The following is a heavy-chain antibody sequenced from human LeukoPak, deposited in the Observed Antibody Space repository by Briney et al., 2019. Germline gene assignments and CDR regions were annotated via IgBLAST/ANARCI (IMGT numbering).Heavy chain of an antibody. D-gene: IGHD6-13*01. J-gene: IGHJ6*02. Sequence: GRSLRLSCAAFGFTFSSYGMHWVRQAPGKGLEWVAVISYDGSNKYYADSVKGRFTISRDNSKNTLYLQMNSLRAEDTAVYYCAKGVLAAAGSGYGMDVWGQGTTVTVSS. V-gene: IGHV3-30*18. CDR2: ISYDGSNK. CDR1: GFTFSSYG. CDR3: AKGVLAAAGSGYGMDV.